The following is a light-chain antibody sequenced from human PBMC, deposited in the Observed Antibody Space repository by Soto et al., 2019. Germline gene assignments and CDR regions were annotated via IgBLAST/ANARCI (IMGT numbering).Light chain of an antibody. J-gene: IGKJ1*01. CDR3: QHYNTWPWT. Sequence: EVVMTQSPATLSASPGERATLSCWASETVATNLAWYQQKPGQAPRLLISGASTRAAGISDRFRGSGSGTEFTLTISSLQSEDFAVYYCQHYNTWPWTFGQGTKVEIK. V-gene: IGKV3-15*01. CDR2: GAS. CDR1: ETVATN.